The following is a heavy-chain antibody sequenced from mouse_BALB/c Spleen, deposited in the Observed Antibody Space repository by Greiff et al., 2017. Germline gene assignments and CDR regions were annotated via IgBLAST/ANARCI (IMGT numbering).Heavy chain of an antibody. J-gene: IGHJ2*01. D-gene: IGHD1-1*01. Sequence: VQLQQSGSVLVRPGASVKLSCKASGYTFTSSWMHWAKQRPGQGLEWIGEIHPNSGNTNYNEKFKGKATLTVDTSSSTAYVDLSSLTSEDSAVYYCARNYGSLYFDYWGQGTTLTVSS. CDR1: GYTFTSSW. CDR3: ARNYGSLYFDY. V-gene: IGHV1S130*01. CDR2: IHPNSGNT.